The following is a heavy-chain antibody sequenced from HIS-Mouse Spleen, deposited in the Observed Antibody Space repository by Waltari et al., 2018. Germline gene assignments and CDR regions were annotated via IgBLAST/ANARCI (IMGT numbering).Heavy chain of an antibody. V-gene: IGHV4-31*03. J-gene: IGHJ5*02. Sequence: QVQLQESGPGLVKPSQTLSLTCTVSGGSISSGGYYWSWIRQHPGKGLAWIGYIYYSGSTYSKQALKSRVTISVDTSKNQFSLKLSSVPAADTAVYYCARSPYYDFWSGYSDNWFDPWGQGTLVTVSS. CDR3: ARSPYYDFWSGYSDNWFDP. CDR1: GGSISSGGYY. D-gene: IGHD3-3*01. CDR2: IYYSGST.